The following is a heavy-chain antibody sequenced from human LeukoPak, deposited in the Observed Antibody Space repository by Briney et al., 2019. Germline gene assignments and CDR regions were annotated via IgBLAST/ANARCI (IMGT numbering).Heavy chain of an antibody. Sequence: SQTLSLTCAISGDSVSSNSAAWNWIRQSPSRGLEWMGRTYYRSKWYNDYAVSVKSRITINPDTSKNQFSLQLNSVTPEDTAVYYCARGGEWLRLEPYYFDYWGQGTLVTVSS. CDR1: GDSVSSNSAA. V-gene: IGHV6-1*01. J-gene: IGHJ4*02. D-gene: IGHD5-12*01. CDR3: ARGGEWLRLEPYYFDY. CDR2: TYYRSKWYN.